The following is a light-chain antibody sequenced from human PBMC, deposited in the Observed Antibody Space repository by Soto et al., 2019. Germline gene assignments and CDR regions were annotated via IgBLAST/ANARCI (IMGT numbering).Light chain of an antibody. CDR3: QQYINRWT. CDR2: KAS. V-gene: IGKV1-5*03. Sequence: DIQMTQSPSTLSASVGDRVTITCRASQSISIWLAWYQQKPGKAPNLLIYKASSLESGVPSRFSGSGSGTEFTITISSLQTDDFATYYCQQYINRWTFGQGTKVEIK. J-gene: IGKJ1*01. CDR1: QSISIW.